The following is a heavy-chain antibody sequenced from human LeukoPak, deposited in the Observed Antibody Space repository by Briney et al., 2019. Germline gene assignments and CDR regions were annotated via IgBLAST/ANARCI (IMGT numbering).Heavy chain of an antibody. D-gene: IGHD1-7*01. CDR2: IYYSGST. V-gene: IGHV4-31*03. J-gene: IGHJ5*01. Sequence: SETLSLTCTVSGGSISSGGYYWSWIRQHPGKGLEWIVYIYYSGSTYYNPSLKSRVTISVYTTKNQFSLKLSSVTAADADVYDCEWLELHYYNWFDAW. CDR3: EWLELHYYNWFDA. CDR1: GGSISSGGYY.